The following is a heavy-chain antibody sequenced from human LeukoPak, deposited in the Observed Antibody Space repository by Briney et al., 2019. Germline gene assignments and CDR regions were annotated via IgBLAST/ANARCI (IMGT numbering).Heavy chain of an antibody. D-gene: IGHD3-22*01. V-gene: IGHV3-48*04. CDR1: GFTFSGSA. CDR3: ARGHESGGYYR. J-gene: IGHJ5*02. CDR2: ISSSSSTI. Sequence: GGSLKLSCAASGFTFSGSAMHWVRQASGKGLEWVSYISSSSSTIYYADCVKGRFTTSRDNAKNSLYLQMNSLRAEDTAVYYCARGHESGGYYRWGQGTLVTVSS.